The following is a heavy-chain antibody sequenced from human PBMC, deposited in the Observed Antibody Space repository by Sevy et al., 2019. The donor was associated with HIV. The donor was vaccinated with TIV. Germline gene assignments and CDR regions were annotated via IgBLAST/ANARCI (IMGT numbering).Heavy chain of an antibody. CDR2: ISYSGTNK. D-gene: IGHD2-21*02. Sequence: GGYLRLSCAASGFTFTLYAIHWVRQAPGKGLEWVALISYSGTNKYYADSVKGRFTISRDDSKNTAYLQMNNLRTDDTAVYYCARVAVEYCTDDCYHRFDYWGQGTQVTVSS. V-gene: IGHV3-30-3*01. J-gene: IGHJ4*02. CDR3: ARVAVEYCTDDCYHRFDY. CDR1: GFTFTLYA.